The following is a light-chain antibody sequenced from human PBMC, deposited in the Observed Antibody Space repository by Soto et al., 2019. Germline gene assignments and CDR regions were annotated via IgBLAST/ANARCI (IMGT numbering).Light chain of an antibody. CDR2: DVS. V-gene: IGLV2-14*03. J-gene: IGLJ1*01. CDR3: SSYTSSSTHV. CDR1: SSDVGAYNF. Sequence: QSVLTQPASVSGSRGRSITISCTGTSSDVGAYNFVSWYQQHPGKLPKLMIFDVSRRPSGVSDRFSGSKSGNTASLSISGLQAEDEGDYYCSSYTSSSTHVFGSGTKLTVL.